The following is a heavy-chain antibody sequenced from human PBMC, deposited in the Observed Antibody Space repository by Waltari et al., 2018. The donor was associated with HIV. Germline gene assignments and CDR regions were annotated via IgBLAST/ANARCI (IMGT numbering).Heavy chain of an antibody. CDR1: GFTFSHLS. V-gene: IGHV3-21*01. CDR2: ISSSGSFI. D-gene: IGHD6-13*01. CDR3: ARDSRGTSWSLNWFDP. Sequence: EVHLVDSGGGLVKPGGSLRLSGAASGFTFSHLSMNWVRQSPGKGLEWVSSISSSGSFIYYADSVKGRFTISRDNAQNSMYLQMNNLRADDSAMYYCARDSRGTSWSLNWFDPWGQGTLVTVSS. J-gene: IGHJ5*02.